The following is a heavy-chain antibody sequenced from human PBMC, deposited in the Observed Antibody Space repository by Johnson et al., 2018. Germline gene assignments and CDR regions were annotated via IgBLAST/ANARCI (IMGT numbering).Heavy chain of an antibody. CDR2: VSYDGSNK. J-gene: IGHJ6*02. CDR1: GFTFSSYG. Sequence: QVQLVQSGGGVVQPGRSLRLSCEASGFTFSSYGMHWVRQAPGKGLEWVAVVSYDGSNKHYVDSVKGRFTISRDNSKNTLYLQMNSLRAEDTAVYYCAKGLHSYSYGMDVWGQGTTVNVSS. CDR3: AKGLHSYSYGMDV. V-gene: IGHV3-30*18.